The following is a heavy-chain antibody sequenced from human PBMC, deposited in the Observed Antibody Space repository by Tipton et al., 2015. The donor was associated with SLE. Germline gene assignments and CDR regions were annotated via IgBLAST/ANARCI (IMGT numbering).Heavy chain of an antibody. D-gene: IGHD1-14*01. CDR1: GFTFSSYA. Sequence: SLRLSCAASGFTFSSYAMHWVRQAPGKGLEWVAVISYDGSNKYYADSVKGRFTISRDNSKNTLYLQMNSLRAEDTAVYYCARPLAPAVYDAFDIWGHGTMVTVSS. CDR3: ARPLAPAVYDAFDI. V-gene: IGHV3-30-3*01. CDR2: ISYDGSNK. J-gene: IGHJ3*02.